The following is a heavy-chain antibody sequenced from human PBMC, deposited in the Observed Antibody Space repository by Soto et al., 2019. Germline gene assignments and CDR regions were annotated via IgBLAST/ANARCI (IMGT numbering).Heavy chain of an antibody. CDR3: AKDRRAEWESYYYYAMDV. V-gene: IGHV1-69*01. J-gene: IGHJ6*02. D-gene: IGHD1-26*01. CDR2: IIPIYGTA. Sequence: QVQLVQSGAEVKKPGSSVKVSCKASVGTFSSFTISWVRQAPGQGLEWMGGIIPIYGTATYAQKFQGRVTITADASTRTAYMELSSLRSEDTAVYYCAKDRRAEWESYYYYAMDVWGQGTTVTVSS. CDR1: VGTFSSFT.